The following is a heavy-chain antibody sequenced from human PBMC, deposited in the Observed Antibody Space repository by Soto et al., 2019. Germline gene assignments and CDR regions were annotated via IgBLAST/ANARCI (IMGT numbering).Heavy chain of an antibody. CDR1: GGTFSGYA. D-gene: IGHD1-26*01. J-gene: IGHJ4*02. CDR2: IIPIFGTA. CDR3: ARDRSGSYYALGYFDY. Sequence: QVQLVQSGAEVKKPGSSVKVSCKASGGTFSGYAISWVRQAPGQGLEWMGGIIPIFGTANYAQKFQGRVTITADESTSTAYMELSSLRSEDTAVYYCARDRSGSYYALGYFDYWGQGTLVTVSS. V-gene: IGHV1-69*12.